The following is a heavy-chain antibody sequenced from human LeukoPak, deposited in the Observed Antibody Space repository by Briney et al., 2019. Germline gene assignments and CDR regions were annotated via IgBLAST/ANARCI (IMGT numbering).Heavy chain of an antibody. CDR3: ARTMTTLTTHGELDF. CDR1: GYTFTSYG. J-gene: IGHJ4*02. CDR2: ISAYNGNT. V-gene: IGHV1-18*01. D-gene: IGHD4-17*01. Sequence: GASVKVSCKASGYTFTSYGISWVRQAPGQGLEWMGWISAYNGNTNYAQKLQGRVTMTTDTSTSTAYMELRNLSSDDTAVYYCARTMTTLTTHGELDFWGQGTLVTVSS.